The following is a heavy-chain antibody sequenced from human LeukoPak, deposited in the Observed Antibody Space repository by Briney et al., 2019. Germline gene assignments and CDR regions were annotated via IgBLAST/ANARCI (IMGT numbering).Heavy chain of an antibody. CDR2: ISAYNGNT. J-gene: IGHJ3*02. CDR3: ARPDYYDSSGYPDDAFDI. Sequence: ASVKVSCKASGYTFTSYAMHWVRQAPGQRLEWMGWISAYNGNTNYAQKLQGRVTMTTDTSTSTAYMELSSLRSEDTAVYYCARPDYYDSSGYPDDAFDIWGQGTMVTVSS. D-gene: IGHD3-22*01. CDR1: GYTFTSYA. V-gene: IGHV1-18*01.